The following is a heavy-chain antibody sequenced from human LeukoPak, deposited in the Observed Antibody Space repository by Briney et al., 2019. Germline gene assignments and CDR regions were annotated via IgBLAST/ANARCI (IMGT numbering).Heavy chain of an antibody. CDR3: GGWDY. D-gene: IGHD6-19*01. V-gene: IGHV4-34*01. J-gene: IGHJ4*02. CDR2: INHSGST. Sequence: SETLSLTCAVYGGSFSGYYWSWIRQPPGKGLEWIGEINHSGSTNYNPSLKSRVTISVDTSKNQFSLKLSSVTAADTAVCYCGGWDYWGQGTLVTVSS. CDR1: GGSFSGYY.